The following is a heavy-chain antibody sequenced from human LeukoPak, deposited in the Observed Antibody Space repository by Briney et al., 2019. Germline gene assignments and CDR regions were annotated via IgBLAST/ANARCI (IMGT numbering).Heavy chain of an antibody. Sequence: ASVEVSCKASGYTFTGYYMHWVRQAPGQGLEWMGWINPNSGGTHYAQEFQGRVTMTRDTSISTACMELSSLRSDDTAVYYCARVAPNYFDYWGQGTLVTVSS. J-gene: IGHJ4*02. CDR1: GYTFTGYY. CDR2: INPNSGGT. V-gene: IGHV1-2*02. CDR3: ARVAPNYFDY.